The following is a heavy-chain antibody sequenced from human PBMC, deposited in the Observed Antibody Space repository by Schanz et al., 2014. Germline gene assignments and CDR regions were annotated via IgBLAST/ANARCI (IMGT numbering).Heavy chain of an antibody. J-gene: IGHJ4*02. Sequence: QVQLVQSGAEVKKPGASVKVSCKASGYTFTSYGINWVRQAPGQGLEWMGWISTYIGNTNYAQKLQGRVTMTTDTSTSTAYMELRSLRSDDTAVDYCARGGYSSGWYDRDIARFDYWGQGTLVTVSS. V-gene: IGHV1-18*01. D-gene: IGHD6-19*01. CDR3: ARGGYSSGWYDRDIARFDY. CDR2: ISTYIGNT. CDR1: GYTFTSYG.